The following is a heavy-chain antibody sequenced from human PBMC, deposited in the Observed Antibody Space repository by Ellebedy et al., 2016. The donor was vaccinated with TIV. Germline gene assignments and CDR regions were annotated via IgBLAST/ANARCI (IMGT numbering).Heavy chain of an antibody. D-gene: IGHD2-21*02. CDR1: GFTFSSYA. CDR3: ARERDECGGDCHNWFGP. J-gene: IGHJ5*02. CDR2: ISYDGSNK. Sequence: GGSLRLXXAASGFTFSSYAMHWVRQAPGKGLEWVAVISYDGSNKYYADSVKGRFTISRDNSKNTLYLQMNSLRAEDTAVYYCARERDECGGDCHNWFGPWGQGTLVTVSS. V-gene: IGHV3-30-3*01.